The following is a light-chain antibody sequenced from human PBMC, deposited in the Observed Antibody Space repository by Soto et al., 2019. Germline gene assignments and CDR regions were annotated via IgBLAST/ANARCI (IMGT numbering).Light chain of an antibody. CDR1: SSNFGAGYD. V-gene: IGLV1-40*01. Sequence: QSALTQPPSVSGAPGQRVTISCTGSSSNFGAGYDVHWYQQLPGTAPKLLIYGNSNRPSGVPDRFSGSKSGTSASLAITGLQAEDEADYYCQSYDSSLSLYVFGTGTKVTV. CDR2: GNS. J-gene: IGLJ1*01. CDR3: QSYDSSLSLYV.